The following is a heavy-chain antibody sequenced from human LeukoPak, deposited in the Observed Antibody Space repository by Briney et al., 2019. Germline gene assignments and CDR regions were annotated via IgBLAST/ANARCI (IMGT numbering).Heavy chain of an antibody. CDR3: ARDPAMITFGGVIAKYNWFDP. Sequence: GGSLRLSCAASGFTFNKHWMSWIRQAPGKGLEWVATIREDGTEKKYVDSVKGRFTISRDNAKNSLYLQMNSLRAEDTAVYYCARDPAMITFGGVIAKYNWFDPWGQGTLVTVSS. J-gene: IGHJ5*02. CDR1: GFTFNKHW. D-gene: IGHD3-16*02. CDR2: IREDGTEK. V-gene: IGHV3-7*01.